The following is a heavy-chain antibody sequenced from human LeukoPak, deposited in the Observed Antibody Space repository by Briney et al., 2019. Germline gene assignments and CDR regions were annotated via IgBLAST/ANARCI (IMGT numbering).Heavy chain of an antibody. J-gene: IGHJ3*01. D-gene: IGHD3-22*01. CDR3: AKGYDHYDDGGYYSRPDAFNL. V-gene: IGHV3-23*01. Sequence: GGSLRLSCAASGFTFSSYAMSWVRQVPGKGLEWVSAISGSGGGTFYTDSVKGRFTISRVNSKNTLLLQMNSLRAADTAIYYCAKGYDHYDDGGYYSRPDAFNLWGQGTMVTVSS. CDR2: ISGSGGGT. CDR1: GFTFSSYA.